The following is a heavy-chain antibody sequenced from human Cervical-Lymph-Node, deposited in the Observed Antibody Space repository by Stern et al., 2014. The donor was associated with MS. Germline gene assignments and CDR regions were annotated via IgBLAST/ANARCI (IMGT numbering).Heavy chain of an antibody. J-gene: IGHJ3*02. CDR1: GFTFSGRW. V-gene: IGHV3-7*01. CDR3: ARDRYFGAFDI. CDR2: IKDDGSDR. Sequence: EVKLVASGGGLVQPGGSLRLSCAAYGFTFSGRWVNWVRQAPGKGLGGVASIKDDGSDRYYVDSVKGRFTISRDNAKTSLFLQMNGLRAEDTAVYYCARDRYFGAFDIWGQGTMVTVSS. D-gene: IGHD3-10*01.